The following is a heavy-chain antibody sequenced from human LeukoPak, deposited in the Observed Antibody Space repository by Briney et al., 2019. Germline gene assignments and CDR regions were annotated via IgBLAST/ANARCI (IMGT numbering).Heavy chain of an antibody. CDR2: IKQNGSKE. CDR3: ARIPYSSNWYWFDP. V-gene: IGHV3-7*03. J-gene: IGHJ5*02. CDR1: GFIFSSYW. Sequence: GGSLRLSCAASGFIFSSYWMSWVRQAPGKGLEWVANIKQNGSKEYYVDSVRGRFTISRDDAKNSLYLQMNSLRAEDTAVYYCARIPYSSNWYWFDPWGQGTLVTVSS. D-gene: IGHD6-13*01.